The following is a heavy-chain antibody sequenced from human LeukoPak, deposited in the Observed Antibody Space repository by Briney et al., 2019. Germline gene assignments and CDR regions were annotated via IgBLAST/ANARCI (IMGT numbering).Heavy chain of an antibody. CDR1: GFTFSSYS. V-gene: IGHV3-7*01. Sequence: GGSLRLSCAASGFTFSSYSMNWVRQAPGKGLEWVANIKQDGSEKYYVDSVKGRFTISRDNAKNSLYLQMNSLRAEDTAVYYCARVPGIAVAGTSHWGQGTLVTVFS. D-gene: IGHD6-19*01. CDR3: ARVPGIAVAGTSH. CDR2: IKQDGSEK. J-gene: IGHJ4*02.